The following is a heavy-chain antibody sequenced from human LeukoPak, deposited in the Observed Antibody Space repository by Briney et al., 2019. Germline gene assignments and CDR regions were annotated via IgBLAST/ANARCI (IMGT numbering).Heavy chain of an antibody. V-gene: IGHV1-2*04. Sequence: ASVKVSCKASGYTFTGYYMHWVRQAPEQGLEWMGWINPNSGGTNYAQKFQGWVTMTRDTSISTAYMELSRLRSDDTAVYYCAREDCSGGSCYHYDYWGQGTLVTVSS. CDR3: AREDCSGGSCYHYDY. J-gene: IGHJ4*02. D-gene: IGHD2-15*01. CDR1: GYTFTGYY. CDR2: INPNSGGT.